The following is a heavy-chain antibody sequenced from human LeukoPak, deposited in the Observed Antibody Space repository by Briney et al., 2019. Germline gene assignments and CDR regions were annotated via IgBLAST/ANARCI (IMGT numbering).Heavy chain of an antibody. CDR3: ARDRMADCAATSCYLAY. CDR2: INPNSGDT. V-gene: IGHV1-2*02. Sequence: ASVKVSCKASGYTFTAFFLHWVRQAPGQGLEWMGWINPNSGDTNYAQKFQGRVTMTRDTSITTAYMELSRLTSDDTDMYYCARDRMADCAATSCYLAYWGQGTLVTVSS. CDR1: GYTFTAFF. J-gene: IGHJ4*02. D-gene: IGHD2-2*01.